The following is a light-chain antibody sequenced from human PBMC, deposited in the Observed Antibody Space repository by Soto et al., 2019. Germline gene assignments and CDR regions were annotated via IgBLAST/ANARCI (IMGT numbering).Light chain of an antibody. CDR2: EVS. V-gene: IGLV2-14*01. J-gene: IGLJ3*02. CDR3: SSYTSSNTLV. Sequence: QSALTQPASVSESPGQSIAISSTGTSSDVGGYDYVSWYQQHPDKAPKLIIYEVSNRPSGVSDRFSGSKSGNTASLTISGLQAEDEADYYCSSYTSSNTLVFGGGTKLTVL. CDR1: SSDVGGYDY.